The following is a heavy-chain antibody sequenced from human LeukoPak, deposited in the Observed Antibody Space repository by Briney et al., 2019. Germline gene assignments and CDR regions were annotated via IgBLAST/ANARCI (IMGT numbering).Heavy chain of an antibody. V-gene: IGHV3-11*01. CDR2: ISSSGSTI. CDR3: AREPRDIVVVPAAMNWFDP. Sequence: GGSLRLSCAASGFTFSDYYMSWIRQAPGKGLEWVSHISSSGSTIYYADSVKGRFTISRDNAKNSLYLQMNSLRAEDTAVYYCAREPRDIVVVPAAMNWFDPWGQGTLVTVSS. D-gene: IGHD2-2*01. J-gene: IGHJ5*02. CDR1: GFTFSDYY.